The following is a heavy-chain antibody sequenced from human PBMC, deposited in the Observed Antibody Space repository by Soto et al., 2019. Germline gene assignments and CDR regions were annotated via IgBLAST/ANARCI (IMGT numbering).Heavy chain of an antibody. CDR2: IYWDDDK. CDR3: AHSFKSTTVTSYNWFDP. Sequence: QITLKESGPTLVKPTQTLTLTCTFSGFSLSTSGVGVGWIRQPPGKALAWLALIYWDDDKRYSPSLKSRLTITKDTSKNHVVLTMTNMDPVDTATYYCAHSFKSTTVTSYNWFDPWGQGTLVTVSS. J-gene: IGHJ5*02. D-gene: IGHD4-17*01. CDR1: GFSLSTSGVG. V-gene: IGHV2-5*02.